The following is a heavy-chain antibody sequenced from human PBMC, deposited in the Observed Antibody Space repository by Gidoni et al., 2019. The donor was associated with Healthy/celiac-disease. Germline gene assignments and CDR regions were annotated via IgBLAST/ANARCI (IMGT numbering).Heavy chain of an antibody. CDR3: AREDIAAAGTNYYYGMDV. Sequence: ELQLVESGGGLVKPGGSLRLSCAASGFTFSSYSMNWVRQAPGKGLDWFSSISSSSSYIYYADSVKGRFTISRDNAKNSLYLQMNSLRAEDTAVYYCAREDIAAAGTNYYYGMDVWGQGTTVTVSS. CDR1: GFTFSSYS. D-gene: IGHD6-13*01. V-gene: IGHV3-21*01. CDR2: ISSSSSYI. J-gene: IGHJ6*02.